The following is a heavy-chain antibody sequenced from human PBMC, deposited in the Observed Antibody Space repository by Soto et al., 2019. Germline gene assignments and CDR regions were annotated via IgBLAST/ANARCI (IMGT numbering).Heavy chain of an antibody. J-gene: IGHJ4*02. Sequence: GESLKISCASSGFTFSSYQMNWVRQAPGKGLEWVANIKQDGSEKYYVDSVKGRFTISRDNAKNSLYLEMNTLRAEETDVYYCASVAPYYYGSGSYYFDYWGQGTLVTVSS. V-gene: IGHV3-7*01. CDR1: GFTFSSYQ. D-gene: IGHD3-10*01. CDR2: IKQDGSEK. CDR3: ASVAPYYYGSGSYYFDY.